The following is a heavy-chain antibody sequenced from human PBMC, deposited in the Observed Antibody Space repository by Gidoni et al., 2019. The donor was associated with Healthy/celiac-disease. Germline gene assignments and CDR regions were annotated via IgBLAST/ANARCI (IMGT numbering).Heavy chain of an antibody. D-gene: IGHD3-10*01. CDR1: GYTFTSYA. Sequence: QVQLVQSGAEVTKPGASVKVSCKASGYTFTSYAMHWVRQAPGQRLEWMGWINAGNGNTKYSQKFQGRVTITRDTSASTAYMELSSLRSEDTAVYYCARGVRGAMYYFDYWGQGTLVTVSS. CDR3: ARGVRGAMYYFDY. J-gene: IGHJ4*02. V-gene: IGHV1-3*01. CDR2: INAGNGNT.